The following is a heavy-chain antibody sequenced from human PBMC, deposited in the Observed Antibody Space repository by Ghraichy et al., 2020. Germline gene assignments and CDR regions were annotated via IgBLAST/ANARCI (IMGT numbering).Heavy chain of an antibody. CDR3: TKKSMYPEYFQQ. J-gene: IGHJ1*01. D-gene: IGHD2-8*01. CDR2: INAGASKT. CDR1: GFTFSNYG. V-gene: IGHV3-23*01. Sequence: GGSVRLSCAASGFTFSNYGMSWVRQAPGKGLEWVACINAGASKTFYAESMEGRFTISRDNSKNTLYLQMNSLRAEDTAVYFCTKKSMYPEYFQQWGQGTLVTVSS.